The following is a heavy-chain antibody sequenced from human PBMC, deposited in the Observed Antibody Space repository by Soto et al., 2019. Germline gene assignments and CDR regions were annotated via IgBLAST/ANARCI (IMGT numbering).Heavy chain of an antibody. Sequence: QVQLVQSGAEVKKPGSSVKVSCKASGGTFSSYAISWVRQAPGQGLEWMGGIIPIFGTANYAQKFQGRVTITADESTSTAYMELSSLRSEDTAVYYCARGLVKVRGVMKSYNWFDPWGQGTLVTVSS. CDR1: GGTFSSYA. D-gene: IGHD3-10*01. CDR2: IIPIFGTA. CDR3: ARGLVKVRGVMKSYNWFDP. V-gene: IGHV1-69*01. J-gene: IGHJ5*02.